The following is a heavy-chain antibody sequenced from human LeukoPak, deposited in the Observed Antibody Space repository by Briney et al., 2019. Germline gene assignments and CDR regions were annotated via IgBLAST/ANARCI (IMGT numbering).Heavy chain of an antibody. CDR3: ARGGSHSSSWLFWFDS. CDR2: INHNGSS. CDR1: GGSFSGYY. D-gene: IGHD6-13*01. Sequence: PSETLSLTCAVYGGSFSGYYWSWIRQPPGKGLEWIGEINHNGSSSYNPSLMSRVTMSADTSKNQFSLRLTSVTAADTAVYYCARGGSHSSSWLFWFDSWGQGNLVVVSS. V-gene: IGHV4-34*01. J-gene: IGHJ5*01.